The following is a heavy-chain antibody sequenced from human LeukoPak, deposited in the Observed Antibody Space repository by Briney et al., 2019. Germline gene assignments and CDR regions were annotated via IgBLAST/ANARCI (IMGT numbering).Heavy chain of an antibody. CDR2: ISSSSSYT. D-gene: IGHD4-23*01. CDR1: GFTCSSYS. J-gene: IGHJ4*02. CDR3: ARGGTTMVTDYGY. Sequence: GGSLRLSCAASGFTCSSYSMNWVRQAPGKGREWVSSISSSSSYTYYADSVKGRFTISRDNAKNSLFLQMTSLRAQDTALYYCARGGTTMVTDYGYWGQGTLVTVSS. V-gene: IGHV3-21*01.